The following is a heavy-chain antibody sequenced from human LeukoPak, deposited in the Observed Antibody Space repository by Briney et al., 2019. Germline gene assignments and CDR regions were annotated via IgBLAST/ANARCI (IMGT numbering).Heavy chain of an antibody. CDR3: ARERITMIVVVMGDAFDI. V-gene: IGHV3-30*04. J-gene: IGHJ3*02. D-gene: IGHD3-22*01. Sequence: PGRPLRLSCAASGFTFSSYAMHWVRQAPGKGLEWVAVISYDGSNKYYADSVKGRFTISRDNSKNTLYLQMNSLRAEDTAVYYCARERITMIVVVMGDAFDIWGQGTMVTVSS. CDR2: ISYDGSNK. CDR1: GFTFSSYA.